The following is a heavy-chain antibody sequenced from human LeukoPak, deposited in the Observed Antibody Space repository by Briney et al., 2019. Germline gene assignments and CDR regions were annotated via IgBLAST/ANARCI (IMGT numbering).Heavy chain of an antibody. CDR3: AKDPIAARLKGYYFDY. CDR1: GFTFSRYG. J-gene: IGHJ4*02. CDR2: ISSGSTTI. V-gene: IGHV3-48*04. D-gene: IGHD6-6*01. Sequence: GGSLRLSCGASGFTFSRYGMNWVRQAPGKGLEWVSYISSGSTTIYYADSVKGRFTISRDNAKNTLYLQMNSLRAEDTAVYYCAKDPIAARLKGYYFDYWGQGTLVTVSS.